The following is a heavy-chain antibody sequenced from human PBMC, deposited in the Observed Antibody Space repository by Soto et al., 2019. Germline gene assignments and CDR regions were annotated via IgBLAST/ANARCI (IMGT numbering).Heavy chain of an antibody. CDR1: GFTFDDYA. CDR2: ISWNSGSI. CDR3: AKELAPHYYDSSGPFDY. Sequence: PGGSLRLACAASGFTFDDYAMHWVRQAPGKGLEWVSGISWNSGSIGYADSVKGRFTISRDNSKNTLYLQMNSLRAEDTAVYYCAKELAPHYYDSSGPFDYWGQGTPVTVSS. J-gene: IGHJ4*02. V-gene: IGHV3-9*01. D-gene: IGHD3-22*01.